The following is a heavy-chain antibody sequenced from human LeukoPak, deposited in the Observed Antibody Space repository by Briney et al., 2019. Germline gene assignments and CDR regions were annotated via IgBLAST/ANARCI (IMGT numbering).Heavy chain of an antibody. J-gene: IGHJ4*02. CDR3: VGDQDDDTGYLR. CDR1: GFIFSTYT. Sequence: GGSLRLSCSASGFIFSTYTMYWVRQPPGTGLEILSVINGDGRSTNYADSVKGRFTISRDNSKNTLYLLMSSLRAEDTALYYCVGDQDDDTGYLRWGQGTRVTVSS. CDR2: INGDGRST. D-gene: IGHD3-9*01. V-gene: IGHV3-64D*06.